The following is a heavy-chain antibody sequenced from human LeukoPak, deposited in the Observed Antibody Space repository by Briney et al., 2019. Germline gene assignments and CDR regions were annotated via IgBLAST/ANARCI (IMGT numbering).Heavy chain of an antibody. CDR2: TWYDESTK. D-gene: IGHD1-1*01. Sequence: GRSLRLSCAASGFTFRSYAIHWVRQAPGKGLEWVAVTWYDESTKYYADSVKGRFTISRDNSKNTLYLQMNRLRAEDTAVYYCARDRTTGTPVDYYGMDVWGQGTTVTVSS. J-gene: IGHJ6*02. V-gene: IGHV3-33*01. CDR3: ARDRTTGTPVDYYGMDV. CDR1: GFTFRSYA.